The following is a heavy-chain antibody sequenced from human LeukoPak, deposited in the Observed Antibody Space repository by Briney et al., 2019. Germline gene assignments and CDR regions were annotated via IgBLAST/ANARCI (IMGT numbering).Heavy chain of an antibody. CDR2: IYYSGTT. CDR1: GASINTYY. D-gene: IGHD3-10*01. Sequence: SETLSLTCTVSGASINTYYWSWIRQPPGKGLEWIGYIYYSGTTSYNPSLKTRVTISIDTSKNQFSLKLSSVTPADTAVYYCARVLRPMASQYYFDYWGQGTLVTVSS. CDR3: ARVLRPMASQYYFDY. J-gene: IGHJ4*02. V-gene: IGHV4-59*01.